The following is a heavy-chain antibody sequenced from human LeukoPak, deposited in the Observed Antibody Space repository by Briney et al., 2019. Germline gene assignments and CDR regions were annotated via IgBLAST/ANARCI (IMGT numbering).Heavy chain of an antibody. CDR3: AREYRVVVVAATNNWFDP. J-gene: IGHJ5*02. D-gene: IGHD2-15*01. Sequence: PSETLSLTCTVSGGSISSYYWSWIQQPPGKGLEWIGYIYYSGSTNYNPSLKSRVTISVDTSKNQFSLKLSSVTAADTAVYYCAREYRVVVVAATNNWFDPWGQGTLVTVSS. V-gene: IGHV4-59*01. CDR2: IYYSGST. CDR1: GGSISSYY.